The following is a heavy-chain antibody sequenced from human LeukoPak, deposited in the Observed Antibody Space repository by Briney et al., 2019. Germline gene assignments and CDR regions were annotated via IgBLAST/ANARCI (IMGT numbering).Heavy chain of an antibody. Sequence: GASVKVSCKASGYTFIAYYMHWVRQAPGQGLEWMGWINPNSGDTNYAQKFQGGVTMTTDTSISTVYMELSGLRSDDTAVYYCARDRYYASGSYYKFGPWGQGTLVTVSS. V-gene: IGHV1-2*02. J-gene: IGHJ5*02. CDR2: INPNSGDT. CDR3: ARDRYYASGSYYKFGP. D-gene: IGHD3-10*01. CDR1: GYTFIAYY.